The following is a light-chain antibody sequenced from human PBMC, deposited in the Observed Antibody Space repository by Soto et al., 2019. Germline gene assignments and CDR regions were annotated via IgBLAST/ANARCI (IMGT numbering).Light chain of an antibody. CDR1: ENVRTF. CDR3: QQSYSTPPT. CDR2: GAS. Sequence: EVVLTQSPATLSLSPGERATRSCRASENVRTFVDWYQQKPGQAPRLLIYGASNRATGIPARFSGSGSGTDFTLTISSLQPEDFATYYCQQSYSTPPTFGQGTKVDI. V-gene: IGKV3-11*01. J-gene: IGKJ1*01.